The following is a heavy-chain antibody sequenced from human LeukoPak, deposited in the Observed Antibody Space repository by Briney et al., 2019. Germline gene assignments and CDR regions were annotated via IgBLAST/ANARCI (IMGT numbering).Heavy chain of an antibody. Sequence: GGSLRLSCAASGFTFSSYSMNWVRQAPGKGLEWVSYISTSSSTIYYADSVKGRFTISRDNAKNSLYLQMNSLRAEDTAVYYRARDVGLTGNWGQGTLVTVSS. D-gene: IGHD1-20*01. CDR2: ISTSSSTI. V-gene: IGHV3-48*01. J-gene: IGHJ4*02. CDR3: ARDVGLTGN. CDR1: GFTFSSYS.